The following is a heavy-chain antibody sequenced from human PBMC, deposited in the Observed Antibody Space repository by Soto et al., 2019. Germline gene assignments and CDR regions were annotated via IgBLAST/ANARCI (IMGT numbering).Heavy chain of an antibody. D-gene: IGHD6-6*01. CDR1: GYTFTGYY. V-gene: IGHV1-2*04. Sequence: GASVKVSCKASGYTFTGYYMHWVRQAPGQGLEWMGWINPNSGGTNYAQKFQGWVTMTRDTSISTAYMELSRLRSDDTAVYYCARELKSSRSSVYYGMDVWGQGTTVTVSS. CDR3: ARELKSSRSSVYYGMDV. J-gene: IGHJ6*02. CDR2: INPNSGGT.